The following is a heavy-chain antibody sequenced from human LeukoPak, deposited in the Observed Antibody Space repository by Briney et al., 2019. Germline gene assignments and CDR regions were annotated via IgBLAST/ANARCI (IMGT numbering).Heavy chain of an antibody. V-gene: IGHV3-30*02. J-gene: IGHJ6*03. CDR3: AKDGVLRSSERTTLDYYSYMDV. CDR2: IRYDGSSE. D-gene: IGHD3-3*01. Sequence: RSGGSLRLSCAASGFTFRIYGMHWVRQAPGKGLEWLSFIRYDGSSENYADSVKGRFTISRDNAKNTVHLQMNSLRVEDSAVYYCAKDGVLRSSERTTLDYYSYMDVWGKGTTVTVSS. CDR1: GFTFRIYG.